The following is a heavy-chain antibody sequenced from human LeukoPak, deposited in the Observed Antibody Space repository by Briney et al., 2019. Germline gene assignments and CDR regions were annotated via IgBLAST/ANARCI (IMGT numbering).Heavy chain of an antibody. Sequence: PGRSLRLSCAASGFTFSSYGMHWVRQAPGKGLEWVAVISYDGSNKYYADSVKGRFTISRDNSKNTLYLQMNSLRAEDTAVYYCAKEKSPREEGPDYWGQGTLVTVSS. CDR3: AKEKSPREEGPDY. CDR2: ISYDGSNK. D-gene: IGHD1-26*01. CDR1: GFTFSSYG. J-gene: IGHJ4*02. V-gene: IGHV3-30*18.